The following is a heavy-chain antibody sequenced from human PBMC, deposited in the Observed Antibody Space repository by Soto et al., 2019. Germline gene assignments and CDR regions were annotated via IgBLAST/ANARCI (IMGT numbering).Heavy chain of an antibody. CDR3: AREWGVQYQLRPVGMDV. V-gene: IGHV1-69*12. D-gene: IGHD2-2*01. CDR2: IIPIFGTA. CDR1: GGTFSSYA. J-gene: IGHJ6*02. Sequence: QVQLVQSGAEVKKPGSSVKVSCKASGGTFSSYAISWVRQAPGQGLEWMGGIIPIFGTANYAQKFQGRVTITADESTSTAHMELSSLRSDDTAVYYCAREWGVQYQLRPVGMDVWGQGTTVTVSS.